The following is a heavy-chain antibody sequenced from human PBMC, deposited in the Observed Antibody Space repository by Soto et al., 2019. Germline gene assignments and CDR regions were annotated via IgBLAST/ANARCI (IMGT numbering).Heavy chain of an antibody. Sequence: PGGSLRLSCAASGFTFSDYYMSWIRQAPGKGLEWVSYISSSGSTIYYADSVKGRFTISRDNAKNSLYLQMNSLRAEDTAVYYCAREVAVVITGEYYFDYWGQGTLVTVSS. CDR3: AREVAVVITGEYYFDY. D-gene: IGHD3-22*01. V-gene: IGHV3-11*01. CDR2: ISSSGSTI. CDR1: GFTFSDYY. J-gene: IGHJ4*02.